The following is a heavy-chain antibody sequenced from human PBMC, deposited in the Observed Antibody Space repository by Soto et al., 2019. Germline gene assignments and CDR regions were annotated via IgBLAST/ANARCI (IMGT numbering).Heavy chain of an antibody. CDR3: ARNVGRSSSSYPYDGMDV. V-gene: IGHV4-30-2*01. Sequence: SEPLSLTCAVSGGSISSGGYSWSWIRQPPGKGLEWIGYIYHSGSTYYNPSLKSRVTISVDRSKNQFSLKLSSVTAADTAVYYSARNVGRSSSSYPYDGMDVWGKGNTVT. CDR1: GGSISSGGYS. CDR2: IYHSGST. J-gene: IGHJ6*04. D-gene: IGHD6-6*01.